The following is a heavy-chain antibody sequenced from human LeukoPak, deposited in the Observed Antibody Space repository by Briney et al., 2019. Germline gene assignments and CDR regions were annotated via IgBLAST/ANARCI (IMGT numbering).Heavy chain of an antibody. CDR2: VSGSASNT. J-gene: IGHJ4*02. CDR1: GFTFSNYA. D-gene: IGHD4-17*01. CDR3: AKGFQTYGELSFDV. Sequence: GGSLRLSCAASGFTFSNYAMSWVRQAPGKGLEWVSTVSGSASNTYYADSVKGRFTISRDNSKTTLYLQMNSLRADDTAVYYCAKGFQTYGELSFDVWGQGPLVAVSS. V-gene: IGHV3-23*01.